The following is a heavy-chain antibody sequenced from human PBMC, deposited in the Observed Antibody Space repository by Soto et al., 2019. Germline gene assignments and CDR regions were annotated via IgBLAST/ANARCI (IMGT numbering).Heavy chain of an antibody. CDR1: GASISSDY. Sequence: SETLSLTCPVSGASISSDYWSWIRQPPGKGLGWIGYIYYSGSSNYNPSLKSRVTMSLDTSKSQFSLKLSSVTAADTAVYYCARHYSATDWAAFDIWGQGTMVT. CDR3: ARHYSATDWAAFDI. D-gene: IGHD1-26*01. V-gene: IGHV4-59*01. J-gene: IGHJ3*02. CDR2: IYYSGSS.